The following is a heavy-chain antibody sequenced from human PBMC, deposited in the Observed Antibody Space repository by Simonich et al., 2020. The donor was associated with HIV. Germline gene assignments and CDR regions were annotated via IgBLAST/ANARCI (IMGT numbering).Heavy chain of an antibody. V-gene: IGHV1-2*02. Sequence: QVSLVQSGAEVKRPGASVKVSCKASGYSFTDYYIHWVRRAPGQGREWWGWSKPNGGATNYAQQFRGRVTLTRDTAISTAYMELSRPRADDTAVYYCARYSRLAYGGKVEAFDIWGPGTMVTVSS. CDR2: SKPNGGAT. J-gene: IGHJ3*02. D-gene: IGHD2-15*01. CDR3: ARYSRLAYGGKVEAFDI. CDR1: GYSFTDYY.